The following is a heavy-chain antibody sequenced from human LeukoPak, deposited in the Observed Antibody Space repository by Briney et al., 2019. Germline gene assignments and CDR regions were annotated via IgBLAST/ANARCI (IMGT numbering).Heavy chain of an antibody. CDR3: AKSNGYFEY. CDR2: ITSSGYST. Sequence: GGSLRLSCTTSSSYAMSWVRQAPGKGLEWVSSITSSGYSTYYADSVKGRFTISRDNSKNTLYLQLNSLRVEDTAVYYCAKSNGYFEYWGQGTLVPVSS. J-gene: IGHJ4*02. CDR1: SSYA. V-gene: IGHV3-23*01. D-gene: IGHD3-22*01.